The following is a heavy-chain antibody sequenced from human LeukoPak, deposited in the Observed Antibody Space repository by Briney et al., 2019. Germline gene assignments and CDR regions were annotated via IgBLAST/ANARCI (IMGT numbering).Heavy chain of an antibody. V-gene: IGHV1-2*02. Sequence: ASVKVSCKASGYTFTGYYMHWVRQAPGQGLEWMGWINPNSGGTNYAQKFQGRATMTRDTSISTAYMELSRLRSDDTAVYYCARTKKVQLERRQAAFDIWGQGTMVTVSS. CDR1: GYTFTGYY. CDR3: ARTKKVQLERRQAAFDI. CDR2: INPNSGGT. J-gene: IGHJ3*02. D-gene: IGHD1-1*01.